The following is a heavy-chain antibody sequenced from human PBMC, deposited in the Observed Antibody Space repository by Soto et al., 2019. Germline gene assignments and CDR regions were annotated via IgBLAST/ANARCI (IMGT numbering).Heavy chain of an antibody. CDR1: GFSLSSYM. CDR3: VKDELTAVAFYFDY. V-gene: IGHV3-48*03. CDR2: ISNTGSSI. Sequence: GWSLRRSCAASGFSLSSYMMNWVRQAPGQGLEWIAYISNTGSSIDYADSVKGRFTISRDNAKNSLYLQLNSPRPEDTALYYCVKDELTAVAFYFDYWGRGDLVTVSS. J-gene: IGHJ4*01. D-gene: IGHD6-19*01.